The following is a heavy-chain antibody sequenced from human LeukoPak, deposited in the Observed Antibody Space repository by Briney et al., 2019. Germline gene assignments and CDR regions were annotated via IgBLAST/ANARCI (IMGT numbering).Heavy chain of an antibody. V-gene: IGHV3-23*01. J-gene: IGHJ3*02. CDR3: AKDTMYSSGWWQHDAFDI. CDR2: ISGSGGST. CDR1: GFTFDDYA. Sequence: PGGSLRLSCAASGFTFDDYAMHWVRQAPGKGLEWVSAISGSGGSTYYADSVKGRFTISRDNSKNTLYLQMNSLRAEDTAVYYCAKDTMYSSGWWQHDAFDIWGQGTMVTVSS. D-gene: IGHD6-19*01.